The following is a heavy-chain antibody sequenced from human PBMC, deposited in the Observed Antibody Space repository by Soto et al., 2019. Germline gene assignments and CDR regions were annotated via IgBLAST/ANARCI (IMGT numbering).Heavy chain of an antibody. CDR2: ISYDGSNK. CDR1: GFTFSSYG. J-gene: IGHJ4*02. CDR3: AKDKVPVVVTAPFDY. Sequence: GGSLRLSCAASGFTFSSYGMHWVRQAPGKGLEWVAVISYDGSNKYYVDSVKGRFTISRDNSKNTLYLQMNSLRAEDTAVYYCAKDKVPVVVTAPFDYWGQGTLVPVSS. V-gene: IGHV3-30*18. D-gene: IGHD2-21*02.